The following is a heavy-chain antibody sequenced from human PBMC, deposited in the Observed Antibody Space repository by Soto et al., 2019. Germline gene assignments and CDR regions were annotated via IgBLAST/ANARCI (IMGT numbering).Heavy chain of an antibody. D-gene: IGHD2-2*01. J-gene: IGHJ6*03. Sequence: ASLKVSCKVSGYTLTELSMHWVRQAPGKGLEWMGGFDPEDGETIYAQKFQGRVTMTEDTSTDTAYMELSSLRSEDTAVYYCATASAGVVVPHWHYYYMDVWGKGTTVTVSS. CDR2: FDPEDGET. V-gene: IGHV1-24*01. CDR1: GYTLTELS. CDR3: ATASAGVVVPHWHYYYMDV.